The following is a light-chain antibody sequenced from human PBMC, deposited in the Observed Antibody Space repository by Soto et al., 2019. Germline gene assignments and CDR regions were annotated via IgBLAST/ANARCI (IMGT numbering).Light chain of an antibody. V-gene: IGKV3-20*01. Sequence: EIVLTQSPAILSLSPGERATLSCRASQSVSSNYLAWYQQKPAQAPRLLIYGASSRATGIPDRFIGSGSGTDFTLTISRLEPEDLAVYYCQQYGSSPFNFGPGTKVDIK. J-gene: IGKJ3*01. CDR1: QSVSSNY. CDR2: GAS. CDR3: QQYGSSPFN.